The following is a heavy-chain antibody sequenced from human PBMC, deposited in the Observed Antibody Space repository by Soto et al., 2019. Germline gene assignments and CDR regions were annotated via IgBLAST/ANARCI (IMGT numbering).Heavy chain of an antibody. CDR1: GFDVTTNC. D-gene: IGHD1-1*01. Sequence: LRLSCVGSGFDVTTNCMRWVRQAPGKGLECVSIVCTGGATHYADSVKGRFTISRDRSKNTVHLQMNNVRAEDTAVYYCVRDKRTISGIFPGYWGQGTQVTVSS. CDR2: VCTGGAT. CDR3: VRDKRTISGIFPGY. J-gene: IGHJ4*02. V-gene: IGHV3-53*01.